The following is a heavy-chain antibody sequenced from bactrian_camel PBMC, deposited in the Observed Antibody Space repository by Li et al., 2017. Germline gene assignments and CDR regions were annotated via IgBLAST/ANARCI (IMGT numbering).Heavy chain of an antibody. Sequence: HVQLVESGGGSVPAGGSLRLSCAASGFSASAYCLAWFRQVSGKAREGVASLFTLRNIARYADSVKGRFTASRDNAQNTVYLQMNSLKPDDTAVYSCARARGVVAVGFVDYWGQGTQVTVS. V-gene: IGHV3S1*01. D-gene: IGHD6*01. CDR3: ARARGVVAVGFVDY. CDR2: LFTLRNIA. CDR1: GFSASAYC. J-gene: IGHJ4*01.